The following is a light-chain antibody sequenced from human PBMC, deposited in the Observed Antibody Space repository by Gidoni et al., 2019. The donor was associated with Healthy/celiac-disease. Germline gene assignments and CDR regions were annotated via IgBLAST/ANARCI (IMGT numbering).Light chain of an antibody. V-gene: IGKV1-33*01. CDR1: QDMSNY. J-gene: IGKJ4*01. CDR3: QQYDNLLT. Sequence: DIQMTQSPSSLSASVGDRVTITCQASQDMSNYLNWYQQKPGQAPKLLIYDASNLETGVPSRFSGSGSGTDFTFTISSLQPEDIATYYCQQYDNLLTFGGGTKVEIK. CDR2: DAS.